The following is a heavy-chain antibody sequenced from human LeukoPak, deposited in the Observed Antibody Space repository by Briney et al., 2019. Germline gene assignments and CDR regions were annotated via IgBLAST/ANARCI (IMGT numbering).Heavy chain of an antibody. Sequence: GGSLRLSCAASGFTFSSYWMHWVRQAPGKGLEWVSRIIGDGTSTTYADSVRGRFTISRDNAKNTLYLQMNSLRAEDTAVYYCATIYLSSALWGQGTLVTVS. D-gene: IGHD2/OR15-2a*01. CDR3: ATIYLSSAL. V-gene: IGHV3-74*01. CDR1: GFTFSSYW. CDR2: IIGDGTST. J-gene: IGHJ4*02.